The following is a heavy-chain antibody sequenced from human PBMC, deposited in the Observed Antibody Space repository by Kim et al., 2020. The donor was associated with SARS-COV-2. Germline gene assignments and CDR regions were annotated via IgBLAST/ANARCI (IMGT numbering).Heavy chain of an antibody. CDR1: GYTFTSYG. J-gene: IGHJ6*02. CDR3: ARDYDILTGNYYYYGMDV. D-gene: IGHD3-9*01. CDR2: ISAYNGNT. V-gene: IGHV1-18*01. Sequence: ASVKVSCKASGYTFTSYGISWVRQAPGQGLERMGWISAYNGNTNYAQKLQGRVTMTTDTSTSTAYMELRSLRSDDTAVYYCARDYDILTGNYYYYGMDVWGQGTTVTVSS.